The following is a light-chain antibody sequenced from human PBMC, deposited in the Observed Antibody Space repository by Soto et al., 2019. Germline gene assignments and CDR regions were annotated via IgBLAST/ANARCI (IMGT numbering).Light chain of an antibody. CDR3: QQYNSYSVNA. CDR2: DAS. V-gene: IGKV1-5*01. CDR1: QSINRW. Sequence: IQMTQSPSTLSASIGDAFTITCRDSQSINRWLAWYQQKPGEAPKLLIYDASSLESGVPSRFSGSGSGTEFTLTISRLQPDDFATYCCQQYNSYSVNAFGQGTKVDIK. J-gene: IGKJ2*01.